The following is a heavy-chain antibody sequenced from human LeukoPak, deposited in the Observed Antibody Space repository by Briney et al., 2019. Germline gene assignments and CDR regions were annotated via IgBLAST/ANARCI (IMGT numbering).Heavy chain of an antibody. CDR1: GFTFSSYW. CDR2: IASDGSST. Sequence: GGSLRLSCAASGFTFSSYWMNWVRKAPGKGLVWVSRIASDGSSTTYADSVKGRFSISRDNAKNTLYLQMNSLRVEDTAVYYCAGGRPHGNDYWGQGTLVTVSS. D-gene: IGHD4-23*01. CDR3: AGGRPHGNDY. J-gene: IGHJ4*02. V-gene: IGHV3-74*01.